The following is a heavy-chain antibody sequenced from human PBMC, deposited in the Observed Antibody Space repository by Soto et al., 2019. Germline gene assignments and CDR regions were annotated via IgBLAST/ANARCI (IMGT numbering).Heavy chain of an antibody. CDR2: ISYDGSNK. J-gene: IGHJ4*02. CDR1: GFTFSSYG. V-gene: IGHV3-30*18. Sequence: QVQLVESGGGVVQPGRSLRLSCAASGFTFSSYGMHWVRQAPGKGLEWVAVISYDGSNKYYADSVKGRFTISRDNSKNTLYVLMNSLRAEDTAVYYCAKSAWLQLRGYFDYWGQGTLVTVSS. D-gene: IGHD5-12*01. CDR3: AKSAWLQLRGYFDY.